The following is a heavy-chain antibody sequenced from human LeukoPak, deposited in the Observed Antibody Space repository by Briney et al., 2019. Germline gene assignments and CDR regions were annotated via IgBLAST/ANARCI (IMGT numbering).Heavy chain of an antibody. J-gene: IGHJ4*01. Sequence: ASVKVSCKASGYTFTGFYMHWVRQAPGQGLEWMGWINPHSADTGYAQKFLGRVTMTRDMSISTIYMELTRLRSDDTALYYCARWXGXXSXPDYWGXGTLVTVS. V-gene: IGHV1-2*02. CDR2: INPHSADT. CDR3: ARWXGXXSXPDY. CDR1: GYTFTGFY.